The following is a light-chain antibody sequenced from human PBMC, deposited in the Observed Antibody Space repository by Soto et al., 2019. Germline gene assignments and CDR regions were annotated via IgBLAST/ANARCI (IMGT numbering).Light chain of an antibody. J-gene: IGKJ1*01. CDR1: QSVGSK. Sequence: ELVLTQSPGTLSLSPGERATVSCRASQSVGSKLAWYQQKPGQVPRLLIYHVSSRATGVPARFSGSGSVTEFTLSISSLQSEDFAVYYCLQYNKWPRTFGQGTKVDIK. CDR2: HVS. CDR3: LQYNKWPRT. V-gene: IGKV3-15*01.